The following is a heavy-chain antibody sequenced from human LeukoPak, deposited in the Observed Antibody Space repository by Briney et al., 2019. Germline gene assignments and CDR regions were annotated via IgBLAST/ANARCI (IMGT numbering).Heavy chain of an antibody. CDR1: GGSISSSNW. Sequence: SETLSLTCAVSGGSISSSNWWSWVRQPPGKGLEWIGEIYHSGSTNYNPSLKSRVTISVDTSKNQFSLKLSSVTAADTAVYYCARGGRFFQGYSSSWYFDYWGQGTLVTVSS. D-gene: IGHD6-13*01. J-gene: IGHJ4*02. CDR3: ARGGRFFQGYSSSWYFDY. CDR2: IYHSGST. V-gene: IGHV4-4*02.